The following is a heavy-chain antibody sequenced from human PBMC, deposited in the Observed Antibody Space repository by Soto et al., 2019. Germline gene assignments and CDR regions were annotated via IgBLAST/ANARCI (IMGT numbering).Heavy chain of an antibody. D-gene: IGHD3-10*01. CDR1: GFTFNSHW. J-gene: IGHJ6*03. V-gene: IGHV3-74*01. Sequence: GGSLRLSCVPSGFTFNSHWMHWVRQAPGKGLVWVSRINGDGSSTSYADSVRGRFTISRDNAKNTLYLQMNSLRAEDTAVYYCAKAYGSGSYYFYYYYYMDVWGKGTTVTVPS. CDR3: AKAYGSGSYYFYYYYYMDV. CDR2: INGDGSST.